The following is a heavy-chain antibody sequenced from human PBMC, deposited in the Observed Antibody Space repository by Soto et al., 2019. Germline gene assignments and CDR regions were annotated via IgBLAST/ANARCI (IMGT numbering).Heavy chain of an antibody. CDR1: RFTFSSYA. D-gene: IGHD1-26*01. CDR3: ARDGGSPGNYYSASDL. J-gene: IGHJ3*01. V-gene: IGHV3-30*04. CDR2: ISPDGSDT. Sequence: QVQLVESGGDVVQPGGSLRLSCAGSRFTFSSYAMHWVRQAPGKGLEWVSVISPDGSDTFYAESVKGRFTISRDNSKNTMYLQMNSLRPEDTAIYYCARDGGSPGNYYSASDLWGQGTMVTVSS.